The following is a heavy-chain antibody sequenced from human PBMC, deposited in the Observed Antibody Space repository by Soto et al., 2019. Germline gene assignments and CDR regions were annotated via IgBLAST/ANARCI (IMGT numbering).Heavy chain of an antibody. V-gene: IGHV4-59*01. CDR1: GGSISSYY. D-gene: IGHD4-17*01. CDR3: VRSEVTTLDY. J-gene: IGHJ4*02. Sequence: QVQLQESGPGLVKPSETLSLTCTVSGGSISSYYWSWIRQPPGKGLEWIGYIYYSGSTNYNPSLKSRVTISVDTSKNQFSLKLSSVTAADTAVYYCVRSEVTTLDYWGQGTLVTVSS. CDR2: IYYSGST.